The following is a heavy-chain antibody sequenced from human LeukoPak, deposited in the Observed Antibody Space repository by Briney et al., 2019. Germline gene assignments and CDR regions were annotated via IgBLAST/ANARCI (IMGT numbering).Heavy chain of an antibody. CDR2: IIPIFGTA. Sequence: ASVKVSCKASGGTFSSYAISWVRQAPGQGLEWMGGIIPIFGTANYAQKFQGRVTITADESTSTAYMELSSLRSEDTAVYYCARDRRYYDRDPTGNSYYYYYGMDVWGQGTTVTVSS. CDR1: GGTFSSYA. D-gene: IGHD3-22*01. J-gene: IGHJ6*02. V-gene: IGHV1-69*13. CDR3: ARDRRYYDRDPTGNSYYYYYGMDV.